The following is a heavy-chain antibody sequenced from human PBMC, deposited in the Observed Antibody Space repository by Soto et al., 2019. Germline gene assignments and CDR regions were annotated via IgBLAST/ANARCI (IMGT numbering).Heavy chain of an antibody. CDR2: ISYDGSSK. J-gene: IGHJ6*04. CDR3: AKRDKPMSLDV. V-gene: IGHV3-30*18. D-gene: IGHD5-18*01. CDR1: GFAFRNYG. Sequence: QVQLVESGGGVVQPGRSLRLSCAASGFAFRNYGMHWVRQAPGKGLEWVAVISYDGSSKYYADSVKGRFTISRDNSKNTLYLQMNSMSGEDTDVYYCAKRDKPMSLDVWGDGSTVTVSS.